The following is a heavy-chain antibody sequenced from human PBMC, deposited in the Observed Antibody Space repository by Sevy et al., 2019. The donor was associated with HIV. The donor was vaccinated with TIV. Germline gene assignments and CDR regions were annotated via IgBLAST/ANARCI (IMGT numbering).Heavy chain of an antibody. Sequence: ASVKVSCKASGGTFYSYAISWVRQAPGQGLEWMGGIIPIFGATNYAQKFQGRVTITADESTSAAYMELSSLRSEDTAVYYCARAEKAVTGTAFDYWGQGTLLTVSS. CDR2: IIPIFGAT. J-gene: IGHJ4*02. V-gene: IGHV1-69*13. CDR1: GGTFYSYA. D-gene: IGHD6-19*01. CDR3: ARAEKAVTGTAFDY.